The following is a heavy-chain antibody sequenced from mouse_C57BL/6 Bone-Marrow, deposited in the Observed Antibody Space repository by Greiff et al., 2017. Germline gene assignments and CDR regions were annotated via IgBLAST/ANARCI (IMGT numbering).Heavy chain of an antibody. CDR2: IDPSDSYT. D-gene: IGHD1-1*01. J-gene: IGHJ1*03. CDR1: GYTFTSYW. CDR3: ARPFITTVVATPYWYFDV. V-gene: IGHV1-50*01. Sequence: VQLQQSGAELVKPGASVKLSCKASGYTFTSYWMQWVKQRPGQGLEWIGEIDPSDSYTNYNQKFKGKATLTLDTSSSTAYMQLSSLTSEDSAVYYCARPFITTVVATPYWYFDVWGTGTTVTVSS.